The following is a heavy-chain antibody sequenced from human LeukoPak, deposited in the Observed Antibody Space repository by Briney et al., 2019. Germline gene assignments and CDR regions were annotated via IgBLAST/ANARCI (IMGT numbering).Heavy chain of an antibody. Sequence: GGSLRLSCAASGFTFSSYSMNWVRQAPGKGLEWVSSISSSSSYIYYADSVKGRFTISRDNAKNSLYLQMNSLRAEDTAVYYCARAPRQAVAGTDAFDIWGQGTMVTVSS. D-gene: IGHD6-19*01. V-gene: IGHV3-21*01. J-gene: IGHJ3*02. CDR3: ARAPRQAVAGTDAFDI. CDR2: ISSSSSYI. CDR1: GFTFSSYS.